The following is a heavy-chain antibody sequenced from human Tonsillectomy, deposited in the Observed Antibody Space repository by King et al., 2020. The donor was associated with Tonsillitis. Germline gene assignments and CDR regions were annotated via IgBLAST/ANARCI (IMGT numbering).Heavy chain of an antibody. CDR3: ARGIAQLHMDV. CDR1: GYRFTTYW. Sequence: QLVQSGAEVKEPGESLKISCQASGYRFTTYWIGWVRQMPGKGLEWMGIISPGDSKTRYSPSFEGQVTFSADPSISTAYLQWRSLRASDTAIYYCARGIAQLHMDVWGEGTTVIVSS. J-gene: IGHJ6*03. D-gene: IGHD2-2*01. CDR2: ISPGDSKT. V-gene: IGHV5-51*03.